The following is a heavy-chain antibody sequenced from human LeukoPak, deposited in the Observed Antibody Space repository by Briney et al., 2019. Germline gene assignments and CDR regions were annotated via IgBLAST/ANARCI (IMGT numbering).Heavy chain of an antibody. CDR2: IYHSGST. Sequence: PSETLSLTCTVSGYSISSGYYWGWIRQPPGKGLEWIGSIYHSGSTYYNPSLKSRVTISVDTSKNQFSLKLSSVTAADTAVYYCARDSLRIAAKTSPIDYWGQGTLVTVSS. CDR1: GYSISSGYY. J-gene: IGHJ4*02. V-gene: IGHV4-38-2*02. CDR3: ARDSLRIAAKTSPIDY. D-gene: IGHD6-25*01.